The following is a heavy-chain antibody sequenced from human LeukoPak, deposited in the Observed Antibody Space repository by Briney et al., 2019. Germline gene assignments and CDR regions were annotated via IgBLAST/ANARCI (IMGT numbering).Heavy chain of an antibody. Sequence: ASLRLSCAASGFTFSSYAMSWVRQAPGKGLEWIGEIYHSGSTNYNPSLKSRVTISVDKSKNQFSLKLSSVTAADTAVYYCARAGYRGYFDYWGQGTLVTVSS. J-gene: IGHJ4*02. CDR1: GFTFSSYAM. D-gene: IGHD1-26*01. CDR2: IYHSGST. V-gene: IGHV4-4*02. CDR3: ARAGYRGYFDY.